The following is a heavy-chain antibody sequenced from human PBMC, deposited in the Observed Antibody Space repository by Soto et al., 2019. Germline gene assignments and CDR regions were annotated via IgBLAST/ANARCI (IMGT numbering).Heavy chain of an antibody. Sequence: QVPLVQSGAEVKKPGASVKVSCKASGYTFTSYDINWVRQATGQGLEWMGWMNPNSGNTGYAQKFQGRVTMTRNTSISTAYMELSSLRSEDTAVYYCARCGYCSGGSCYYYYYYMDVWGKWTTVTVSS. D-gene: IGHD2-15*01. CDR2: MNPNSGNT. CDR1: GYTFTSYD. CDR3: ARCGYCSGGSCYYYYYYMDV. J-gene: IGHJ6*03. V-gene: IGHV1-8*01.